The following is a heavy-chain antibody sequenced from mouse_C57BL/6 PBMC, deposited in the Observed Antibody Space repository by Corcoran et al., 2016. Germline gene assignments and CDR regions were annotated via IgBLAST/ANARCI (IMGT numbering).Heavy chain of an antibody. D-gene: IGHD2-4*01. CDR3: AQLRTWFAY. CDR2: INPNNGGT. Sequence: EVQLQQSGPEMVKPRTSVKISCKASGYTFTDYDINGVKQSHGKNLERIGDINPNNGGTSYNQKFKGKATLTVDKSSSTAYMELRSLTSDDSAVYYCAQLRTWFAYWGQGTLVTVSA. V-gene: IGHV1-26*01. CDR1: GYTFTDYD. J-gene: IGHJ3*01.